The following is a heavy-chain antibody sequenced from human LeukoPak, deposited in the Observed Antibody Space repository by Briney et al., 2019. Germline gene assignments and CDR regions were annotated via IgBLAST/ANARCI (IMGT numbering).Heavy chain of an antibody. CDR1: GYTFTSYD. D-gene: IGHD3-22*01. J-gene: IGHJ4*02. V-gene: IGHV1-8*01. CDR3: AKTSGAYYYDSSGLVY. CDR2: MNPNSGNT. Sequence: ASVKVSCKASGYTFTSYDINWVRQATGQGLEWMGWMNPNSGNTGYAQKFQGRVTITADKSTSTAYMELSSLRSEDTAVYYCAKTSGAYYYDSSGLVYWGQGTLVTVSS.